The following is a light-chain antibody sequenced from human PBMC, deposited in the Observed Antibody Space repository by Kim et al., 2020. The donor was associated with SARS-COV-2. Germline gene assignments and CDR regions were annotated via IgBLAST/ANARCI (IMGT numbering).Light chain of an antibody. CDR2: SDS. Sequence: QSVLTQPPSASGAPGQRVTISCSGSGSNIGNNPVNWYQQLPGTAPKLLIYSDSQRPSGVPDRFSGSRSGTSASLAISGLQSEDEADYFCATWDDSRNGGGVFGTGTKVTVL. CDR1: GSNIGNNP. J-gene: IGLJ1*01. V-gene: IGLV1-44*01. CDR3: ATWDDSRNGGGV.